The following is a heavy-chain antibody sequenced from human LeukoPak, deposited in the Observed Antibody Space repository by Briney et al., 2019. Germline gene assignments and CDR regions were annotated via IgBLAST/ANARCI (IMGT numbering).Heavy chain of an antibody. D-gene: IGHD3-10*01. CDR3: ATDFDDINSNYYYIPEY. V-gene: IGHV3-30*02. CDR2: IRFDGTNT. CDR1: GFNFSRNG. Sequence: PGGSLRLSCTTSGFNFSRNGMHWVRQAPGKGLEWVAFIRFDGTNTLYGASVRGRSTISRDNSKNTVYLQLNSLTAEDTAVYFCATDFDDINSNYYYIPEYWGRGTLVTVSS. J-gene: IGHJ4*02.